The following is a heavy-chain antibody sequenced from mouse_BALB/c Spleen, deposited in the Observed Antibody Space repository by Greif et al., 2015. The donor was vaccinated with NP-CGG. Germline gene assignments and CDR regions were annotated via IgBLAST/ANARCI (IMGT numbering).Heavy chain of an antibody. Sequence: VQLQQSGAELAKPGASVKMSCKASGYTFTSYWMHWVKQRPGQGLEWIGYINPSTGYTEYNQKFKDKATLTADKSSSTAYMQLSSLTSEDSAVCYCAKHYGNTAWFAYWGQGTLVTVSA. J-gene: IGHJ3*01. CDR3: AKHYGNTAWFAY. CDR2: INPSTGYT. V-gene: IGHV1-7*01. CDR1: GYTFTSYW. D-gene: IGHD2-1*01.